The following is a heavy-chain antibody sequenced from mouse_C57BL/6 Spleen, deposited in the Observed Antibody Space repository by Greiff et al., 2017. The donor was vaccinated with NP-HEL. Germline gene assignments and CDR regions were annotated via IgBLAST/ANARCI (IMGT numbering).Heavy chain of an antibody. D-gene: IGHD2-4*01. V-gene: IGHV2-6-1*01. Sequence: QVQLQQSGPGLVAPSQSLSITCTVSGFSLTSYGVHWVRQPPGKGLEWLVVIWSDGSTTYNSALKSRLSISKDNSKSQVFLKMNSLQTDDTAMYYCARHGEDYGPAWFAYWGQGTLVTVSA. CDR3: ARHGEDYGPAWFAY. J-gene: IGHJ3*01. CDR2: IWSDGST. CDR1: GFSLTSYG.